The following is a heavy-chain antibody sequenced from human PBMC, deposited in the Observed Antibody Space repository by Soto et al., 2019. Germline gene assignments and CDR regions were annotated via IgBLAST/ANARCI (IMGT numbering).Heavy chain of an antibody. CDR2: IIPILGIA. CDR1: GYTFTAYY. V-gene: IGHV1-69*04. CDR3: ARDPRGSYYG. D-gene: IGHD3-10*01. J-gene: IGHJ4*02. Sequence: SVKVSCKASGYTFTAYYMHWVRQAPGQGLEWMGRIIPILGIANYAQKFQGRVTITADKSTSTAYMELSSLRSEDTAVYYCARDPRGSYYGWGQGTLVTVSS.